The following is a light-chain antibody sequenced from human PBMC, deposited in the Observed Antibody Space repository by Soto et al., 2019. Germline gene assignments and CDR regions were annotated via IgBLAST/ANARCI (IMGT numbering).Light chain of an antibody. J-gene: IGKJ1*01. V-gene: IGKV3-20*01. Sequence: EVVLTQSPGTLSLSPEERATLSCRASQSVSSNYFAWYQQKPGQAPRLLIYGISRRATGIPDRFSGSGSGTDFTLTISRLEPEDFAVYYCEQYGSSPRTFGQGTKVDIK. CDR3: EQYGSSPRT. CDR1: QSVSSNY. CDR2: GIS.